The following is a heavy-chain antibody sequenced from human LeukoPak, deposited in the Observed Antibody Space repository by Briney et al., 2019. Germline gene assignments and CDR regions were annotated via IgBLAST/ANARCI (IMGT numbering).Heavy chain of an antibody. CDR2: IRYDGSPK. Sequence: GGSLRLSCAASGFTFSSYGMYWVRQAPGKGLEWVAFIRYDGSPKYYADSVKGRFTISRDNSKNTLYLQMNSLRAEDTAVYYCAKDRPTPYFDYWGQGTLVAVSS. V-gene: IGHV3-30*02. J-gene: IGHJ4*02. CDR1: GFTFSSYG. CDR3: AKDRPTPYFDY. D-gene: IGHD4-17*01.